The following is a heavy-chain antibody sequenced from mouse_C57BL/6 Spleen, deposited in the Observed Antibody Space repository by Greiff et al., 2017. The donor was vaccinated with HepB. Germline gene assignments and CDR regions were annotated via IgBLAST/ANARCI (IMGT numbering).Heavy chain of an antibody. CDR2: ISYDGSN. Sequence: VQLQESGPGLVKPSPSLSLTCSVTGYSITSGYYWNWIRQFPGNKLEWMGYISYDGSNNYNPSLKNRISITRDTSKNQFFLKLNSVTTEDTATYYCARDLRGYFDVWGTGTTVTVSS. V-gene: IGHV3-6*01. CDR1: GYSITSGYY. J-gene: IGHJ1*03. CDR3: ARDLRGYFDV.